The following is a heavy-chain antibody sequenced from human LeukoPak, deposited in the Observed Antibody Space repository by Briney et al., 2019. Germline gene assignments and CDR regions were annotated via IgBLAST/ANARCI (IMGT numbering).Heavy chain of an antibody. J-gene: IGHJ4*02. Sequence: TGGSLRLSCAASGFTFSNYWMHWVRQAPGKGLVWVSRINSDGINTSYADSVKGRFTISRDNAKNTLNLQMNSLRAEDTAVYYCARGFVTYETQQYYYDSSGFLSGYYFDYWGQGTLVTVSS. CDR1: GFTFSNYW. CDR3: ARGFVTYETQQYYYDSSGFLSGYYFDY. CDR2: INSDGINT. D-gene: IGHD3-22*01. V-gene: IGHV3-74*01.